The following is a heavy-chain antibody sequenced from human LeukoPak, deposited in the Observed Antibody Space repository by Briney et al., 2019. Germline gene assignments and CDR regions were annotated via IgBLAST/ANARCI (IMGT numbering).Heavy chain of an antibody. CDR3: ARVPIGYYLFDH. V-gene: IGHV3-72*01. J-gene: IGHJ4*02. D-gene: IGHD3-22*01. CDR1: GFIFSDHY. CDR2: ARNRVNNYII. Sequence: PGGCLRLSCAASGFIFSDHYMDWARQAPGKGLEWVGRARNRVNNYIIEYAASVKGRFTISRDDSKNSLYLQMNGLKTEDTAVYYCARVPIGYYLFDHWGLGTLVTVSS.